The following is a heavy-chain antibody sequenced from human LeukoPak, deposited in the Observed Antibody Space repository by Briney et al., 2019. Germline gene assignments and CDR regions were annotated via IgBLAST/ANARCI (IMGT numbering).Heavy chain of an antibody. Sequence: GGSLRLSCAASGFPFSDYAMHWVRRAPGKGLEWVTLISYNGVNKYYADSVKGRFTISRDNSKNTLYLQMDSLRAGDTAVYYCARAKDGTNILDYWGQGTLVTVSS. D-gene: IGHD5-24*01. CDR3: ARAKDGTNILDY. CDR2: ISYNGVNK. CDR1: GFPFSDYA. V-gene: IGHV3-30-3*01. J-gene: IGHJ4*02.